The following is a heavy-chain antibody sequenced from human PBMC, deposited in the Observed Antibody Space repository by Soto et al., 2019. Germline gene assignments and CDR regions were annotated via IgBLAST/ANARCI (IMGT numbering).Heavy chain of an antibody. CDR2: IYYSGST. V-gene: IGHV4-39*01. CDR1: GDSITWTSYY. Sequence: SETLSLTCTLSGDSITWTSYYWGWIRQPPGKGLEWIGSIYYSGSTYYNPSLKSRVTISVDTSKNQFSLKLSSVTAADTAVYYCARRLDREEIWGQGTLVTVSS. D-gene: IGHD2-21*01. CDR3: ARRLDREEI. J-gene: IGHJ4*02.